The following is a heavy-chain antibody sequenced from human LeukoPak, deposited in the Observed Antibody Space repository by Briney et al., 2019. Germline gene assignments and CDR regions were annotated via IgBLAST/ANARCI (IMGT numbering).Heavy chain of an antibody. V-gene: IGHV3-23*01. CDR3: AKRGVVIRVILVGFHKEAYYFDS. D-gene: IGHD3-22*01. J-gene: IGHJ4*02. Sequence: GGSLRLSCAVSGITLSNYGMSWVRQAPGKGLEWVAGISGSGGGTNYADSVKGRFTISRDNPKNTLFLQMNNLRAEDTAVYFCAKRGVVIRVILVGFHKEAYYFDSWGQGALVTVSS. CDR2: ISGSGGGT. CDR1: GITLSNYG.